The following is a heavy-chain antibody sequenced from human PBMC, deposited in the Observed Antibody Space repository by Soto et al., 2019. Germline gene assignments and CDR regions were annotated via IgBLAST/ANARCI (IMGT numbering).Heavy chain of an antibody. V-gene: IGHV4-4*02. J-gene: IGHJ5*02. CDR3: ARLDYGDYSLFDP. CDR2: IHHSGST. Sequence: SETLSLTCAVSAGSISSRNWWTWVRQSPGKGLEWIGEIHHSGSTNYNPSLKSRVTISVDTSKNQFSLKLTSVTAADTAVYYCARLDYGDYSLFDPWGQGTLVTVSS. CDR1: AGSISSRNW. D-gene: IGHD4-17*01.